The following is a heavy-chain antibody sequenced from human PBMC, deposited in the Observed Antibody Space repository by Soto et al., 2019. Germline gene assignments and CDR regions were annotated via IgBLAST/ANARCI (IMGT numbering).Heavy chain of an antibody. Sequence: EVQLLESGGGLVQPGGSLRLSCAASGFTFRNYAMSWVRQAPGKGLEWVSTISGSGGSTFYADSVKGLFTISRDNSRNTLYLQMNSLRAEDTAIYFCAGGDDILTGPVFDYWGQGTLVTVSS. J-gene: IGHJ4*02. CDR3: AGGDDILTGPVFDY. CDR2: ISGSGGST. D-gene: IGHD3-9*01. CDR1: GFTFRNYA. V-gene: IGHV3-23*01.